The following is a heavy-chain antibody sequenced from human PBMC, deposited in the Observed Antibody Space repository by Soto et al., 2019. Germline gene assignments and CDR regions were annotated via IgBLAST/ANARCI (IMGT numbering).Heavy chain of an antibody. CDR2: ISGSGESI. D-gene: IGHD5-12*01. V-gene: IGHV3-23*01. J-gene: IGHJ4*02. CDR3: AKDIRDGYNWDFDS. Sequence: EVQLLESGGNLVQPGGSLRLSCAASGFTFSTNAMSWVRQAPGEALEWVSGISGSGESIYYTDSVRGRFTISRDNSKNTPFLQMNSLRAEDTAIYYCAKDIRDGYNWDFDSWGQGTLVTVSS. CDR1: GFTFSTNA.